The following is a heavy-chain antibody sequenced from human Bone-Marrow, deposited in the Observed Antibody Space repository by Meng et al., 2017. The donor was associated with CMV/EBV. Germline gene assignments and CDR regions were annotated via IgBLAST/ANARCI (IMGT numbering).Heavy chain of an antibody. J-gene: IGHJ3*02. V-gene: IGHV3-74*01. CDR2: INSDGSST. Sequence: GESLKISCAASGFTISSYWTHWVRQAPGKGLVWVSRINSDGSSTSYADSVKGRFTISRDNAKNTLYLQMNSLRAEDTAVYYCARDNSGSDDAFGIWGQRTMVTVSS. CDR1: GFTISSYW. D-gene: IGHD1-26*01. CDR3: ARDNSGSDDAFGI.